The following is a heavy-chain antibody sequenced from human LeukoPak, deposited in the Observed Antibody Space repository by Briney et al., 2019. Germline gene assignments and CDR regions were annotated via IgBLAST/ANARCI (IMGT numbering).Heavy chain of an antibody. D-gene: IGHD1-26*01. CDR1: GGSISSSSYY. J-gene: IGHJ4*02. Sequence: SETLSLTCTVSGGSISSSSYYWGWIRQPPGKGLEWIGSIYYSGSTYYDPSLKSRVTISVDTSKNQFSLKLSSVTAADTAVYYCARHPGIVGATAEDYWGQGTLVTVSS. CDR3: ARHPGIVGATAEDY. CDR2: IYYSGST. V-gene: IGHV4-39*01.